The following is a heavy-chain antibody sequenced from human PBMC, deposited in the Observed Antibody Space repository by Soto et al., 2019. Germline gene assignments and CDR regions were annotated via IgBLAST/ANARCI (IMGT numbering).Heavy chain of an antibody. Sequence: GGSLRLSCLASGFTFSRNAMSWVRQAPGKGLEWVSAISASGGTTYSADSVEGRFAVSRDNSNNTLYLQMDSLSAEDTAVYYCAKQRADFGSGSDTFYLDNWGQGSLVTVSS. CDR1: GFTFSRNA. CDR2: ISASGGTT. V-gene: IGHV3-23*01. J-gene: IGHJ4*02. CDR3: AKQRADFGSGSDTFYLDN. D-gene: IGHD3-10*01.